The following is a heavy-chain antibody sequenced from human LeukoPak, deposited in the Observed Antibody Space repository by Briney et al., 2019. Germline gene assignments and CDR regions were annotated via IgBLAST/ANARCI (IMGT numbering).Heavy chain of an antibody. J-gene: IGHJ5*02. D-gene: IGHD3-10*01. CDR3: ARNKYYYGSKNYGVPNWFDP. V-gene: IGHV4-59*08. CDR2: IYYSGST. CDR1: GGSIGSYY. Sequence: SETLSLTCTVSGGSIGSYYWSWIRQPPGKGLEWIGYIYYSGSTNYNTSLKSRVTISVDTSKNQFSLKLSSVTAADTAVYYCARNKYYYGSKNYGVPNWFDPWGQGTLVTVSS.